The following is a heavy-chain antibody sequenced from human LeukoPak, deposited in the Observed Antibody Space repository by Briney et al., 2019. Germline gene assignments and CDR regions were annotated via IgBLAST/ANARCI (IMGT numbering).Heavy chain of an antibody. Sequence: GGSLRLSCAASGFTFSSYSTNWVRQAPGKGLEWVSSISSSSSYIYYADSVKGRFTISRDNAKNSLYLQMNSLRAEDTAVYYCARDRPYSGYDSPSDYWGQGTLVTVSS. CDR3: ARDRPYSGYDSPSDY. CDR2: ISSSSSYI. CDR1: GFTFSSYS. V-gene: IGHV3-21*01. J-gene: IGHJ4*02. D-gene: IGHD5-12*01.